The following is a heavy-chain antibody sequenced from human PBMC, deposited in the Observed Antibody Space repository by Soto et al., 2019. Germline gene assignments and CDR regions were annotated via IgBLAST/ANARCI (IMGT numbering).Heavy chain of an antibody. CDR3: ARGKVRGFDY. Sequence: PSETLSLTCAVYGGSFSGYYWSWIRQPPGKGLEWIGEINHSGSTNYNPSLKSRVTISVDTSKNQFSLKLSSVTAADTAVYYCARGKVRGFDYWGQGTLVT. D-gene: IGHD3-10*01. J-gene: IGHJ4*02. CDR1: GGSFSGYY. V-gene: IGHV4-34*01. CDR2: INHSGST.